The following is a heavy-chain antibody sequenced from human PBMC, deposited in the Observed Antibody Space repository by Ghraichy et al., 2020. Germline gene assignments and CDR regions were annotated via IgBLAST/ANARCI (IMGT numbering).Heavy chain of an antibody. J-gene: IGHJ4*01. CDR3: ARSGGSGSFYLTYHFDY. D-gene: IGHD3-10*01. CDR2: ISITSSFI. CDR1: GLTFSSYS. Sequence: GGSLRLSCEASGLTFSSYSMTWVRKSPGKGLEWVSSISITSSFIKYADSVKGRFTISRDYAKNSLYLQMTSLRAEETAVYYCARSGGSGSFYLTYHFDYWGHGTLVTVSS. V-gene: IGHV3-21*01.